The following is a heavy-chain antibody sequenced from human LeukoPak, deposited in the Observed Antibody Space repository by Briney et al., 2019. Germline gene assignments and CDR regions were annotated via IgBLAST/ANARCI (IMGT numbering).Heavy chain of an antibody. CDR2: ISYDGNEK. J-gene: IGHJ4*02. V-gene: IGHV3-30*04. CDR1: GFSFSSYT. CDR3: AKDWRYSYGYRGNYFDY. Sequence: GGSLRLSCAASGFSFSSYTMHWVRQAPGTGLQWVAVISYDGNEKFYADSVKGRFTISRDNSKNTLYLQMNSLRAEDTAVYYCAKDWRYSYGYRGNYFDYWGQGTLVTVSS. D-gene: IGHD5-18*01.